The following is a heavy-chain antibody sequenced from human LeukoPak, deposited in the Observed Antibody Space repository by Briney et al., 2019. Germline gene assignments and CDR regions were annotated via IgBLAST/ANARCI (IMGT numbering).Heavy chain of an antibody. CDR1: GGSISSGSYY. Sequence: SQTLSLTCTVSGGSISSGSYYWTWIRQPAGKGLEWIGRIYTSGSTNYNPSLKSRVTISVDTSKNQFSLKLSSVTAADTAVYYCARTDYYDSSGYPYWGQGTLVTVSS. V-gene: IGHV4-61*02. CDR2: IYTSGST. D-gene: IGHD3-22*01. J-gene: IGHJ4*02. CDR3: ARTDYYDSSGYPY.